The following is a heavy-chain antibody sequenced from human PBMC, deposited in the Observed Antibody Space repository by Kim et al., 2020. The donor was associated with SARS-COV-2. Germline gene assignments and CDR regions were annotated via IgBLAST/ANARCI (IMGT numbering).Heavy chain of an antibody. CDR3: ARDTPGQNAWDI. CDR2: SYYRTKWYT. CDR1: GDSLSSNSAG. Sequence: SETLSLTCAISGDSLSSNSAGWNWLRQAPSRGWEWLSRSYYRTKWYTDYAGAVKRRVTITADKSTKQFSLQLNSERPEDTAVYYRARDTPGQNAWDIWG. J-gene: IGHJ3*02. D-gene: IGHD1-1*01. V-gene: IGHV6-1*01.